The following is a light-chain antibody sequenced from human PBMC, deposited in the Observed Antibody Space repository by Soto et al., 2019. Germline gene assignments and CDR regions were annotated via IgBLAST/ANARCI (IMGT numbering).Light chain of an antibody. CDR3: SSYTSSSTL. J-gene: IGLJ2*01. CDR2: DVS. CDR1: SSDVGGYNY. Sequence: QSSLTQPASVSGSPGQSITISCTGTSSDVGGYNYVSWYQQHPGKAPKLMIYDVSNRPSGVSNRFSGSKSGNTASLTISGLQAEDEADSYCSSYTSSSTLFVGGSKRTFL. V-gene: IGLV2-14*01.